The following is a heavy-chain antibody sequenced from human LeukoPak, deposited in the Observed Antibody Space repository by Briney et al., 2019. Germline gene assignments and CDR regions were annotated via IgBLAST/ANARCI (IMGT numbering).Heavy chain of an antibody. CDR2: IYHSGST. D-gene: IGHD3-10*01. CDR1: GYSISSGYY. CDR3: ARAVTMIRGVYGQNWFDP. V-gene: IGHV4-38-2*02. J-gene: IGHJ5*02. Sequence: SETLSLTCTVSGYSISSGYYWGWIRQPPGKGLEWIGSIYHSGSTYYNPSLKSRVTISVDTSKNQFSLKLSSVTAADTAVYYCARAVTMIRGVYGQNWFDPWGQGALVTVSS.